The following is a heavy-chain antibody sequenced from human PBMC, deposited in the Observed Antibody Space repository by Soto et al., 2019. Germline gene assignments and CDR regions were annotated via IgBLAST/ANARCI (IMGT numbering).Heavy chain of an antibody. CDR3: AVWSALTQYYFDS. D-gene: IGHD3-3*01. CDR2: AYYSGTT. CDR1: GASFSGSY. Sequence: SDTLSITRAVSGASFSGSYWSWMRQPPGKGLEWIGYAYYSGTTVYNPSLKSRVSISVDTSKNHVSLRLKSVTAADTAVYYCAVWSALTQYYFDSWGHGKLVTVSS. J-gene: IGHJ4*01. V-gene: IGHV4-59*07.